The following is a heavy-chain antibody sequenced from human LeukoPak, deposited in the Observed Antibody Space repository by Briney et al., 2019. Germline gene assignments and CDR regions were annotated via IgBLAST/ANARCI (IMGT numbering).Heavy chain of an antibody. V-gene: IGHV3-23*01. D-gene: IGHD3-10*01. CDR1: GFTFRTYA. CDR3: AKVKVRGVIITIFDY. Sequence: GGSLRLSCAGSGFTFRTYAMSWVRQAPGKGLEWVSVIGGDGLNTYYADSVKGRFTISRDNSKNTLYLQMNSLRAEDTAVYYCAKVKVRGVIITIFDYWGQGTLVTVSS. CDR2: IGGDGLNT. J-gene: IGHJ4*02.